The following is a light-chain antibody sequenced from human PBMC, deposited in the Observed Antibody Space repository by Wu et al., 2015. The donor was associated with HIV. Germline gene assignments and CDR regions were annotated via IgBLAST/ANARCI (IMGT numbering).Light chain of an antibody. CDR1: T. CDR3: QQYNDWPPLT. Sequence: TLAVVPSQKAWPGSHGSSLYGASTRATGVPARFSGGGSGTEFTLTISNMQSEDFAVYYCQQYNDWPPLTFGGGTKVELK. J-gene: IGKJ4*01. CDR2: GAS. V-gene: IGKV3-15*01.